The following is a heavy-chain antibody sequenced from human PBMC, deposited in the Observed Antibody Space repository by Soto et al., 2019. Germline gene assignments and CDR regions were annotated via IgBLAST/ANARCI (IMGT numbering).Heavy chain of an antibody. J-gene: IGHJ4*02. CDR2: INPNSGGT. Sequence: ASVKVSCKASGYTFTGYYMHWVRQAPGQGLEWMGWINPNSGGTNYAQKFQGRVTMTRDTSISTAYMELSRLRSDDTAVYYCARAWEYYRASYYFDYWGQRALVTVSA. V-gene: IGHV1-2*02. CDR3: ARAWEYYRASYYFDY. D-gene: IGHD1-26*01. CDR1: GYTFTGYY.